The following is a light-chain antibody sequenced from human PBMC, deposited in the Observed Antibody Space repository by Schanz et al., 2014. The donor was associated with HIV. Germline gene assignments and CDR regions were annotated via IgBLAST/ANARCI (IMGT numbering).Light chain of an antibody. V-gene: IGKV3-20*01. CDR1: QSVSSSY. CDR3: QQYGSSPLT. J-gene: IGKJ4*01. CDR2: GAS. Sequence: ETVLTQSPGSLSLSPGERATLSCRASQSVSSSYLAWYQQKPGQAPTLLIYGASSRATGIPDRFSGSGSGTDFTLTVSRLEPEDFALYYCQQYGSSPLTFGGGTKVEMK.